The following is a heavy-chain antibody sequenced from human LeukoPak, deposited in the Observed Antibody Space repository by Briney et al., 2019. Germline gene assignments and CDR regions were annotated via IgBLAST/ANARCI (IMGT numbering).Heavy chain of an antibody. CDR3: ARDGWVGIAARPVY. Sequence: SETLSLTCTVSGGSINSSSYYWGWIRQPPGKGLEWIGSIYYSGSTYYNPSLKSRVTISVDTSKNQFSLKLSSVTAADTAVYYCARDGWVGIAARPVYWGQGTLVTVSS. J-gene: IGHJ4*02. V-gene: IGHV4-39*07. D-gene: IGHD6-6*01. CDR1: GGSINSSSYY. CDR2: IYYSGST.